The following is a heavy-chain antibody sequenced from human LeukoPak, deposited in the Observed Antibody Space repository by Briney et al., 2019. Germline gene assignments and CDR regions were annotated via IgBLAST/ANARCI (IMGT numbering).Heavy chain of an antibody. CDR1: EFTFSSHW. D-gene: IGHD6-6*01. V-gene: IGHV3-74*01. Sequence: PGGSLRLSCAASEFTFSSHWMHWVRQVPGKGLVYVAYIDNDGTNTNYADSVKGRFTISRDNAKNTLYLQMNSLRVEDTAVYYCVRDRPHNCFDPWGQGTLVTVS. J-gene: IGHJ5*02. CDR3: VRDRPHNCFDP. CDR2: IDNDGTNT.